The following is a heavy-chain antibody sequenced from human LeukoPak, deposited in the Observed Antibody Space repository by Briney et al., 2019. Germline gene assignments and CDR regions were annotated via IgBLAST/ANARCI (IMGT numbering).Heavy chain of an antibody. D-gene: IGHD3-10*01. CDR3: AREHMVRGVINR. CDR1: GGSISNYY. CDR2: IYSSGST. V-gene: IGHV4-4*07. J-gene: IGHJ4*02. Sequence: PSETLSRTCTVSGGSISNYYWSWIRQPAGKRLEWLGRIYSSGSTNYNPSLESRVTVSVDTSKNQFSLKLSSVTAAETAVYYCAREHMVRGVINRWGQGALVTVSS.